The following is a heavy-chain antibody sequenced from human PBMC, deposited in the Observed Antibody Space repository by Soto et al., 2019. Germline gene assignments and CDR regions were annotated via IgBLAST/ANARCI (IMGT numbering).Heavy chain of an antibody. V-gene: IGHV3-21*01. Sequence: GGSLRLSCAASGFTFSSYSMNWVRQAPGKGLEWVSSISSSSSYIYYADSVKGRFTISRDNAKNSLYLQMNSLRAEDTAVYYCARVGDDYGDYWNWFDPWGQGTLVTVSS. D-gene: IGHD4-17*01. J-gene: IGHJ5*02. CDR1: GFTFSSYS. CDR3: ARVGDDYGDYWNWFDP. CDR2: ISSSSSYI.